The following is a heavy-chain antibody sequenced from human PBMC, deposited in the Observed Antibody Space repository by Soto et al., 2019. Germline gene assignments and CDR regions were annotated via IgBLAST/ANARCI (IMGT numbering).Heavy chain of an antibody. CDR3: ARDRALVPAADDY. Sequence: GGSLRLSCAASGFTFSIYSINWVRQAPGKGLEWVASISSTSRYINYADSVRGRFTISRDNAKKSVFLQMNSLRAEDTAVYFCARDRALVPAADDYWGQGTQVTVSS. CDR2: ISSTSRYI. V-gene: IGHV3-21*01. D-gene: IGHD2-2*01. CDR1: GFTFSIYS. J-gene: IGHJ4*02.